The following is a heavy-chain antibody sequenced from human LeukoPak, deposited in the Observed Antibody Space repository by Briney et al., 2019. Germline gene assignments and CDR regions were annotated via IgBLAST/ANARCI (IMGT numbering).Heavy chain of an antibody. CDR1: GASITGYY. CDR2: IYHSGST. J-gene: IGHJ6*03. V-gene: IGHV4-59*12. D-gene: IGHD3-3*01. Sequence: SETLSLTCTVSGASITGYYWSWIRQPPGKGLEWIGYIYHSGSTYYNPSLKSRVTISVDRSKNQFSLKLSSVTAADTAVYYCARGYTYDFWSGYRASYMDVWGKGTTVTVSS. CDR3: ARGYTYDFWSGYRASYMDV.